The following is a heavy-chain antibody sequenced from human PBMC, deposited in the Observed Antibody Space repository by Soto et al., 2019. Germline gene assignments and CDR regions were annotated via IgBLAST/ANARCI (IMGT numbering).Heavy chain of an antibody. J-gene: IGHJ4*02. Sequence: QVQLVQSGAEVKKPGASVKVSCKASGYTFTSYGISWVRQAPGQGLEWMGWISVYNGNTNYAQKLQGRVTMTTDTSTSPAYMEVRSLRADDTAVYYCARDAPYSGRYYGADCWGQGTLVTVSS. CDR3: ARDAPYSGRYYGADC. CDR2: ISVYNGNT. V-gene: IGHV1-18*01. D-gene: IGHD1-26*01. CDR1: GYTFTSYG.